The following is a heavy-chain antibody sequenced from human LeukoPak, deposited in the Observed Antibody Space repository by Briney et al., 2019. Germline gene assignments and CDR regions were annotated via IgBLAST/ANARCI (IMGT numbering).Heavy chain of an antibody. CDR2: INPNSGGT. V-gene: IGHV1-2*02. CDR3: ARAAPDSGVWGHYYYYRDV. CDR1: GYTFTGYY. D-gene: IGHD6-25*01. Sequence: ASVKVSCKASGYTFTGYYMHWVRQSPGQGLEWMGWINPNSGGTNYAQKFQGRVTMTRDTSISTAYMELSRLRSDDTAVYYCARAAPDSGVWGHYYYYRDVWGKGTTATASS. J-gene: IGHJ6*03.